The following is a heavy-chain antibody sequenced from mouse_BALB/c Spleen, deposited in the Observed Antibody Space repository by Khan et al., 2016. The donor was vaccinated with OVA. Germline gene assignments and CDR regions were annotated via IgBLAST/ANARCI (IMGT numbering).Heavy chain of an antibody. CDR2: ISSDGDYT. CDR1: GFTFSSYS. D-gene: IGHD4-1*01. CDR3: ASHVTGSFAY. Sequence: EVELVESGGDLVKPGGSLKLSCAASGFTFSSYSMSWVRQTPDKRLGWVATISSDGDYTYFPDSVKGRFTISRDNAKNTLNLQMSSLKSEDTALYYCASHVTGSFAYWGQGTLVTVSA. V-gene: IGHV5-6*01. J-gene: IGHJ3*01.